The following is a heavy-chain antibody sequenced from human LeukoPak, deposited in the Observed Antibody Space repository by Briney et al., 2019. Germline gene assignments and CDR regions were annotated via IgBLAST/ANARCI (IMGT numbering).Heavy chain of an antibody. Sequence: GGSLRLSCAASGFTVSTNYMSWVRQAPGKGLEWVSVIYSGGSTYYADSVRGRFTVSRDNSKNTLSLQMNSLRAEDTAVYYCARDRGSGSYYRTDWGQGTLVTVSS. CDR2: IYSGGST. D-gene: IGHD3-10*01. V-gene: IGHV3-66*01. CDR3: ARDRGSGSYYRTD. CDR1: GFTVSTNY. J-gene: IGHJ1*01.